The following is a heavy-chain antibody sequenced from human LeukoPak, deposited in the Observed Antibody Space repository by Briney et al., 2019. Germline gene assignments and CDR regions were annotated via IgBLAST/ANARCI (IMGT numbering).Heavy chain of an antibody. J-gene: IGHJ4*02. V-gene: IGHV3-48*04. CDR2: ISSSSSTI. Sequence: GGSLRLSCAASGFTFSSYSMNWVRQAPGKGLEWVSYISSSSSTIYYADSVKGRFTISRDNAKNSLYLQMNSLRAEDTAVYYCARRIAAAGTEAYFDYWGQGTLVTVSS. CDR3: ARRIAAAGTEAYFDY. CDR1: GFTFSSYS. D-gene: IGHD6-13*01.